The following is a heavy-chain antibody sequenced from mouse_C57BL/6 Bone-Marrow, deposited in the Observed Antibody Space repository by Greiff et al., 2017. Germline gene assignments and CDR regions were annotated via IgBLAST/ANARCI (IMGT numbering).Heavy chain of an antibody. V-gene: IGHV1-52*01. J-gene: IGHJ3*01. CDR3: ARNLYGSRWVAWFPY. CDR2: IDPSDSET. CDR1: GYTFTSYW. Sequence: QVQLQQPGAELVRPGSSVKLSCKASGYTFTSYWMHWVKQRPIQGLEWIGNIDPSDSETHYNQKFKDKATLTVDKSSSTAYMQLSSPTSEDSAVYYCARNLYGSRWVAWFPYGGQGTLVTVSA. D-gene: IGHD1-1*01.